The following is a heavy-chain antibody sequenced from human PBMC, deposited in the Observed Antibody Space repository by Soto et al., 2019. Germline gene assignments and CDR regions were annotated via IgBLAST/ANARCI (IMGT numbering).Heavy chain of an antibody. CDR2: INPNSGGA. J-gene: IGHJ3*01. Sequence: ASVKVSCKASGYTFIGYFIHWVRQAPGQGLEWMGWINPNSGGANYAQKFKGWVSMTRDTSIGTAYMELTSPRSDDTAVYYCARDLGPSFYYTAVGPLNPFDLWGQGTMVTVS. D-gene: IGHD3-3*01. CDR1: GYTFIGYF. V-gene: IGHV1-2*04. CDR3: ARDLGPSFYYTAVGPLNPFDL.